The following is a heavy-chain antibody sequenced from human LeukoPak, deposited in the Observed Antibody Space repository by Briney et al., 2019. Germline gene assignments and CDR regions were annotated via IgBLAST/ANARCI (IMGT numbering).Heavy chain of an antibody. CDR3: AKGSWRNDYVWGSYRLDY. CDR2: ISYDGSNK. Sequence: PGGSLRLSCAASGFTFSSYAMSWVRQAPGKGLEWVAVISYDGSNKYYADSVKGRFTISRDTSKNTLYLQMNSLRAEDTAVYCCAKGSWRNDYVWGSYRLDYWGQGTLVTVSS. CDR1: GFTFSSYA. J-gene: IGHJ4*02. D-gene: IGHD3-16*02. V-gene: IGHV3-30*18.